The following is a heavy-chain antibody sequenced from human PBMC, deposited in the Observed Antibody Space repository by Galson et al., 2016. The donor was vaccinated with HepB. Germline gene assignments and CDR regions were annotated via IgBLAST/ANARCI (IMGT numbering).Heavy chain of an antibody. J-gene: IGHJ6*02. D-gene: IGHD3-16*01. CDR1: GFSLSTSGMC. CDR2: IDWDDDK. Sequence: PALVKPTQTLTLTCTFAGFSLSTSGMCVSWIRQSPGKAPEWLARIDWDDDKYYSPSLETRLTISKDTSKNQVALTMNDMDPVDTATYYCARLLGAAPRCYYYGMDVWGQGTTVTVSS. V-gene: IGHV2-70*11. CDR3: ARLLGAAPRCYYYGMDV.